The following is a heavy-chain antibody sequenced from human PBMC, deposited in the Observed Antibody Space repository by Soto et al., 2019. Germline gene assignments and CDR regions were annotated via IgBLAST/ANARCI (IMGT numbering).Heavy chain of an antibody. CDR2: IYYSGST. D-gene: IGHD4-17*01. Sequence: PSETLSLTCTVSGGSISSGDYYWSWTRQPPGKGLEWIGYIYYSGSTYYNPSLKSRVTISVDTSKNQFSLKLSSVTAADTAVYYCAGEDYGGYVHAFDIWGQGTMVTVSS. J-gene: IGHJ3*02. V-gene: IGHV4-30-4*02. CDR3: AGEDYGGYVHAFDI. CDR1: GGSISSGDYY.